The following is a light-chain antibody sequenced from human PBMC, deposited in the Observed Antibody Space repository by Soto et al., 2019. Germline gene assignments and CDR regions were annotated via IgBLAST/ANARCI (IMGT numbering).Light chain of an antibody. CDR3: QQYSGYSLT. V-gene: IGKV1-5*03. CDR1: QSISSW. Sequence: DIQMTQSPSPLSASVGDRVTITCRASQSISSWLAWYQQKPGKAPKLLIYKASSLESGVPSRFSGSESGTEFILTISSLQPDDFATYYCQQYSGYSLTFGGGTKVEIK. J-gene: IGKJ4*01. CDR2: KAS.